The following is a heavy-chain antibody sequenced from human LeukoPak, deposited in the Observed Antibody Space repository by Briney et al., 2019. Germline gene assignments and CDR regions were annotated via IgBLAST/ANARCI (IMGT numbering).Heavy chain of an antibody. Sequence: ASVKVSCKASGYTFTGYYMHWVRQAPGQGLEWMGWMNPYSGGTNYAQKFQGRVTMTRDTSISTAYMELRRLSSGDTAIYYYPIPYCNGGSCHGYFDYWGQGTLVSVSS. CDR3: PIPYCNGGSCHGYFDY. CDR2: MNPYSGGT. V-gene: IGHV1-2*02. CDR1: GYTFTGYY. J-gene: IGHJ4*02. D-gene: IGHD2-15*01.